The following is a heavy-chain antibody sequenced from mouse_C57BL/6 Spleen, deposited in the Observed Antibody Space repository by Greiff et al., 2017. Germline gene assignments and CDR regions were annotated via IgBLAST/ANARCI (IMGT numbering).Heavy chain of an antibody. V-gene: IGHV5-17*01. Sequence: EVQGVESGGGLVKPGGSLKLSCAASGFTFSDSGMHWVRQAPEKGLEWVAYISSGSSTIYYADTVKGRFTISRDNAKNTLFLQMTSLRSEDTAMYYCARPGYYYAMDYWGQGTSVTVSS. CDR2: ISSGSSTI. CDR3: ARPGYYYAMDY. J-gene: IGHJ4*01. CDR1: GFTFSDSG.